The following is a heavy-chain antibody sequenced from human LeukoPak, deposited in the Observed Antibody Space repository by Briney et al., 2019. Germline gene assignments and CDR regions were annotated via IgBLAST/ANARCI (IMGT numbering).Heavy chain of an antibody. V-gene: IGHV3-23*01. J-gene: IGHJ4*02. CDR1: GFTFRRHA. Sequence: PGGSLRLSCAASGFTFRRHAMSWVRQAPGGGVGWVSAISGSGGSAFYADSVKGRFTISRDNSKNTLYLQMNSLRAEDTAVYYCAKDRSYYDSSAFDYWGQGTLVTVSS. CDR3: AKDRSYYDSSAFDY. CDR2: ISGSGGSA. D-gene: IGHD3-22*01.